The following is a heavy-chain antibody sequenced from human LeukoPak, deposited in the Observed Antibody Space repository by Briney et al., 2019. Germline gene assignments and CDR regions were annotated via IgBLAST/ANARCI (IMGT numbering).Heavy chain of an antibody. D-gene: IGHD3-22*01. CDR3: ARETNYDSSGYHKGGYFEYFQH. CDR1: GFTFSSYW. J-gene: IGHJ1*01. Sequence: GGSLRLSCAASGFTFSSYWMSWVRQAPGKGLGWVANIKQDGSEKYYVDSVKGRFTISRDNAKNSLYLQMNSLRAEDTAVYYCARETNYDSSGYHKGGYFEYFQHWGQGTLVTVSS. CDR2: IKQDGSEK. V-gene: IGHV3-7*01.